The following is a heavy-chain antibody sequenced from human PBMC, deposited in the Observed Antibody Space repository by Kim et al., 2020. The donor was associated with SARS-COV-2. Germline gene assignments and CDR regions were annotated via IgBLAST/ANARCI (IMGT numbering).Heavy chain of an antibody. J-gene: IGHJ3*01. CDR3: ARHRLWASVSPGSYDL. Sequence: SETLSLTCIVSGDSVSTPTSYGGWIRQTPGRGLEWIGDFDHTGKTYYNPSLSSRVSISVDTSKNQFSLRLKSVTAADTAIYYCARHRLWASVSPGSYDLWGQGTLVIVSS. CDR1: GDSVSTPTSY. V-gene: IGHV4-39*01. D-gene: IGHD5-18*01. CDR2: FDHTGKT.